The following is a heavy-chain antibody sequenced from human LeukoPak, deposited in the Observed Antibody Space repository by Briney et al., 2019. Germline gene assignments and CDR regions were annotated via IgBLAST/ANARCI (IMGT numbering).Heavy chain of an antibody. J-gene: IGHJ3*02. CDR1: GFTFSAYW. V-gene: IGHV3-7*01. CDR3: ARVAAASGAFDI. CDR2: INEDGGLK. D-gene: IGHD6-13*01. Sequence: GGSLRLSCAASGFTFSAYWMTWVRQAPGKGLEWVANINEDGGLKYYVDSVKGRFTISRDNAKNTLYLQMNSLRAEDTAVYYCARVAAASGAFDIWGQGTMVTVSS.